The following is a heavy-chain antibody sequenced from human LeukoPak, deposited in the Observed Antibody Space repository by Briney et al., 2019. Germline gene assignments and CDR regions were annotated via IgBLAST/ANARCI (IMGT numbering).Heavy chain of an antibody. Sequence: PGGSLRLSCAASGLTFSTSDMSWVRQAPGKGLEWVAVIWYDGSNKYYADSVKGRFTISRDNSKNTLYLQMNSLRAEDTAVYYCARGQQLLGEGVDYWGQGTLVTVSS. D-gene: IGHD2-2*01. CDR1: GLTFSTSD. CDR3: ARGQQLLGEGVDY. CDR2: IWYDGSNK. J-gene: IGHJ4*02. V-gene: IGHV3-33*08.